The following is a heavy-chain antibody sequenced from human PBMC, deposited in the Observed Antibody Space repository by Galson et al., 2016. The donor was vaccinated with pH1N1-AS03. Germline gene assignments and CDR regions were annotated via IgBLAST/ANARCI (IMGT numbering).Heavy chain of an antibody. J-gene: IGHJ6*02. D-gene: IGHD2-15*01. CDR1: QYKFSDYW. CDR3: AAAKKGTPPIFFYYTVDV. Sequence: QSGAEVKKPGESLTVSCETSQYKFSDYWVHWLRQVPGKGLEWLGRIDPSDSYIDYSPSFRGHVSISVDRSIGTAYLQWRSLRASDTAVYYCAAAKKGTPPIFFYYTVDVWGQGTTVIVSS. CDR2: IDPSDSYI. V-gene: IGHV5-10-1*01.